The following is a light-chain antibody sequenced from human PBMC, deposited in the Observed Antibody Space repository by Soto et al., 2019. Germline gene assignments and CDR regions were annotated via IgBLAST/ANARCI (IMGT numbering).Light chain of an antibody. CDR2: ATS. J-gene: IGKJ1*01. CDR1: QSISTF. Sequence: GDRVTITCRPSQSISTFLNWYQQKPGTAPKLLMHATSILQSGVPSRFSGSGSGTEFTLTISSLQPEDFATYYCQQSYSSTWTFGQGTKVEIK. V-gene: IGKV1-39*01. CDR3: QQSYSSTWT.